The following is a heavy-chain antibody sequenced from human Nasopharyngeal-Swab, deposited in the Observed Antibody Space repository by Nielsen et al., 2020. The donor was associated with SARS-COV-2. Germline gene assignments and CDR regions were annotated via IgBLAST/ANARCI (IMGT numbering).Heavy chain of an antibody. J-gene: IGHJ5*02. V-gene: IGHV3-53*01. CDR1: GFDVSNDY. Sequence: GESLKISCAASGFDVSNDYLSWVRQAPGKGLEWVSVIYSGGSTYYADSVRGRFTISRDNSKNTLYLQMNSLRAEDTAVYYCARGYEVAARDDWFDPWGQGTLVTVSS. D-gene: IGHD6-13*01. CDR3: ARGYEVAARDDWFDP. CDR2: IYSGGST.